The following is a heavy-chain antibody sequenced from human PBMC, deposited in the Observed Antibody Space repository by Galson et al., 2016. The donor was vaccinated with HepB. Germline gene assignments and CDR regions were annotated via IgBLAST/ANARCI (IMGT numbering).Heavy chain of an antibody. CDR2: ISITVSST. J-gene: IGHJ4*02. CDR1: GFTSSSYA. Sequence: SLRLSCAASGFTSSSYAMSWVRQAPGKGLEWVPAISITVSSTYYADSVKGRFTISRDNSKNTLYLQMNTLRSEDTAIYYCAKRIGAGGQFDYWGQETLVTVSS. D-gene: IGHD6-13*01. CDR3: AKRIGAGGQFDY. V-gene: IGHV3-23*01.